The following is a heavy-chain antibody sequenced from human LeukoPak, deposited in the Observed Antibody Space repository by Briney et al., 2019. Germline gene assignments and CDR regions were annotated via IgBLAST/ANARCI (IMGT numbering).Heavy chain of an antibody. CDR1: GYTFINNA. Sequence: GASVKVSCKASGYTFINNAMNWVRQAPGQRLEWMGWINAGNGNTKYSQKFQGRVTITRDTSASTAYMELSSLRSEDTAVYYCASIAAAGKSPRGLDYWGQGTLVTVSS. D-gene: IGHD6-13*01. J-gene: IGHJ4*02. CDR3: ASIAAAGKSPRGLDY. V-gene: IGHV1-3*01. CDR2: INAGNGNT.